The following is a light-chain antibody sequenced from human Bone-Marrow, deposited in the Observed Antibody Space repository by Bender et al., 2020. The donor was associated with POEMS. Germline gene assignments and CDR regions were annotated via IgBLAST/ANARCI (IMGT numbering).Light chain of an antibody. V-gene: IGLV1-40*01. Sequence: QSVLTQPPSVSGAPGQRVTISCTGSASNIGAGYDVHWYQQLPGTAPKLLIHANSNRPSGIPDRFSASTSKSATSASRAITGLQAEDEADYYCQTYDTSLSVVFGGGTKVTVL. CDR3: QTYDTSLSVV. CDR2: ANS. J-gene: IGLJ2*01. CDR1: ASNIGAGYD.